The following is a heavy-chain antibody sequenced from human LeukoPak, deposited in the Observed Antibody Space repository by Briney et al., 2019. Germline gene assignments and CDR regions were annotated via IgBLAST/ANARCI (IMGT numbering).Heavy chain of an antibody. CDR1: GFTFSTYG. D-gene: IGHD5-18*01. CDR2: VGPTGTQT. V-gene: IGHV3-23*01. J-gene: IGHJ1*01. CDR3: AQDRAWIQFWS. Sequence: QSGGYLRLSCAASGFTFSTYGMNWVRQAPGKGLEWVSGVGPTGTQTYYAESVKGRFAISRDNSKNILYLQINTLRAEDTAVYYCAQDRAWIQFWSWGQGTLVTVSS.